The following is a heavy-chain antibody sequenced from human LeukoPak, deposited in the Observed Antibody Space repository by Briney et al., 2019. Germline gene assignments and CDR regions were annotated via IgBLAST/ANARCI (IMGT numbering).Heavy chain of an antibody. J-gene: IGHJ5*02. CDR3: AREYGSRTVAP. CDR1: GGSISRGGHS. Sequence: SETLSLTCAVSGGSISRGGHSWSWIRQPPGKGLEWIGYIYHSGSTYYNPSLKSRVTMSVDRSKNQFSLRLSSVTAADTAAYYCAREYGSRTVAPWGQGTLVTVSS. V-gene: IGHV4-30-2*01. CDR2: IYHSGST. D-gene: IGHD3-10*01.